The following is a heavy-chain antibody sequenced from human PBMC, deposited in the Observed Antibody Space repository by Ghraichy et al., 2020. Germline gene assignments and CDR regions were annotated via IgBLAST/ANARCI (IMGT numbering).Heavy chain of an antibody. CDR3: ARDTTKGSLPMTRKVAATVRTWVVDY. V-gene: IGHV3-43*01. CDR1: GFTFHDYT. CDR2: ISWFGNST. J-gene: IGHJ4*02. D-gene: IGHD6-13*01. Sequence: GGSLRLSCEASGFTFHDYTMHWVRQAPGKGLEWVSLISWFGNSTYYADSVKGRFTISRDNSKNSVYLQMNSLRSEDTALYFCARDTTKGSLPMTRKVAATVRTWVVDYWGQGTLVSVSS.